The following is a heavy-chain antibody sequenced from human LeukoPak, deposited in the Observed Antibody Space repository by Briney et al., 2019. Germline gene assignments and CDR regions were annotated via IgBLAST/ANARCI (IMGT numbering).Heavy chain of an antibody. V-gene: IGHV3-64*02. Sequence: GGSLRLSCEASGFGFRTFDMSWVRQAPGKGLEYVSVINTDGRITYYADSVKGRFTISRDNSKNTVYLQMGSLRGDDMAVYYCTRDGGSFCDFDYWGQGALVTVSS. CDR3: TRDGGSFCDFDY. D-gene: IGHD1-26*01. J-gene: IGHJ4*02. CDR1: GFGFRTFD. CDR2: INTDGRIT.